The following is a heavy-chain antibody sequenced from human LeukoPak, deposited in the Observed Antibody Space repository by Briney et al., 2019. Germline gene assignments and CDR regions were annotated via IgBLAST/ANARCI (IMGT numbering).Heavy chain of an antibody. D-gene: IGHD1-20*01. Sequence: GGSLRLSCAASGFTFSSYAMHWVRQAPGKGLEWVAVISYDGSNKYYADSVKGRFTISRDNSKNTLYLQMNSLRAEDTAVYYCAREGITGTTSLDAFDIWGQGTMVTVSS. CDR1: GFTFSSYA. CDR3: AREGITGTTSLDAFDI. V-gene: IGHV3-30-3*01. CDR2: ISYDGSNK. J-gene: IGHJ3*02.